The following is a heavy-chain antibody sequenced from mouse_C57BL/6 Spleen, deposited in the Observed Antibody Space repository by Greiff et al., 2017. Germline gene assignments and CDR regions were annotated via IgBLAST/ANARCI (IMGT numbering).Heavy chain of an antibody. J-gene: IGHJ3*01. CDR2: INPNNGGT. CDR1: GYTFTDYY. D-gene: IGHD2-4*01. V-gene: IGHV1-26*01. Sequence: VQLQQSGPELVKPGASVKISCKASGYTFTDYYMNWVKQSHGKSLEWIGDINPNNGGTSYNQKFKGKATLTVDKSSSTAYMELRSLTSEDSAVYYCAPPLYYDSAWFAYWGQGTLVTVSA. CDR3: APPLYYDSAWFAY.